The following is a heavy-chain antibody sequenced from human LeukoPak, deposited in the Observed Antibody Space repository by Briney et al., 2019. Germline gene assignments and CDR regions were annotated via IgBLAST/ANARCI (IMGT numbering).Heavy chain of an antibody. J-gene: IGHJ5*02. CDR2: IYPGDSDI. CDR3: ARRAGYCSGGSCPANWFDP. V-gene: IGHV5-51*01. Sequence: GESLKISCKGSGYSFTSYWIGWLRKLPGKGRDWMGIIYPGDSDIRYSPSFQGQVTISVDRSISTAYLQWSSPKASDTAIYYCARRAGYCSGGSCPANWFDPWGQGTLVTVSS. D-gene: IGHD2-15*01. CDR1: GYSFTSYW.